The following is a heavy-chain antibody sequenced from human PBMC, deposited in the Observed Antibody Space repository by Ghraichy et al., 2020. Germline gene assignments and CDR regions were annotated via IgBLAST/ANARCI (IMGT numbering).Heavy chain of an antibody. J-gene: IGHJ5*02. Sequence: SETLSLTCAVYGGSFSGYYWSWIRQPPGKGLEWIGEINHSGSTNYNPSLKSRVTISVDTSKNQFSLKLSSVTAADTAVYYCARRVGVWLRGTGWFDPWGQGTLVTVSS. CDR3: ARRVGVWLRGTGWFDP. V-gene: IGHV4-34*01. CDR2: INHSGST. CDR1: GGSFSGYY. D-gene: IGHD5-12*01.